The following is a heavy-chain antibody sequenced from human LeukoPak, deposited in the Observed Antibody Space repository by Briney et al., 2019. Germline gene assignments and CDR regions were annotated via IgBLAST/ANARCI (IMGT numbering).Heavy chain of an antibody. CDR3: ARDPIEYSYGYYFDY. Sequence: ASVKVSCKASGYTLTSYGISWVRQAPGQGLEWMGWISAYNGNTNYAQKLQGRVTMTTDTSTSTAYMELRSLRSDDTAVYFCARDPIEYSYGYYFDYWGQGTLVTVSS. CDR2: ISAYNGNT. V-gene: IGHV1-18*01. CDR1: GYTLTSYG. D-gene: IGHD5-18*01. J-gene: IGHJ4*02.